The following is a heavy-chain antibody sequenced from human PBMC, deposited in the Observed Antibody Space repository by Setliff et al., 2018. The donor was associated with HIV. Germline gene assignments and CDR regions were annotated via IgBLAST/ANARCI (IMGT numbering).Heavy chain of an antibody. D-gene: IGHD6-19*01. CDR2: ISFSTGSI. CDR1: GFTFSGDS. CDR3: ARDGSGRGGGWYNYYYYMDV. J-gene: IGHJ6*03. Sequence: GGSLRLSCAASGFTFSGDSVNWVRQAPGKGLEWISYISFSTGSIYYADSVKGRFTISSDTAKNALYLQMNSLRAEDTAVYYCARDGSGRGGGWYNYYYYMDVWGKGTTVTVSS. V-gene: IGHV3-48*01.